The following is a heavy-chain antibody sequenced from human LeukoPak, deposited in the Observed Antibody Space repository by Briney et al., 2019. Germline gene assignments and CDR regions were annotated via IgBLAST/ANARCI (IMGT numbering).Heavy chain of an antibody. D-gene: IGHD1-26*01. CDR1: GFTFSDNY. CDR3: ARGGLRELLPHYFDY. J-gene: IGHJ4*02. Sequence: GGSLRLSCAASGFTFSDNYMSWIRQAPGKGLEWVSYISSSGSIYYADSVKGRFTISRDNAKNSLYLQMNSLRAEDTAVYYCARGGLRELLPHYFDYWGQGTLVTVSS. CDR2: ISSSGSI. V-gene: IGHV3-11*04.